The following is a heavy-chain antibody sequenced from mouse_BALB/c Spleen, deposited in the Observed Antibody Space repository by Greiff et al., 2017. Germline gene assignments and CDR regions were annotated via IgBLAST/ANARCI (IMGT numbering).Heavy chain of an antibody. CDR1: GYSITSGYY. Sequence: DVKLQESGPGLVKPSQSLSLTCSVTGYSITSGYYWNWIRQFPGNKLEWMGYISYDGSNNYNPSLKNRISITRDTSKNQFFLKLNSVTTEDTATYYCARLWSPDYWGQGTTLTVSS. CDR2: ISYDGSN. D-gene: IGHD1-1*02. CDR3: ARLWSPDY. J-gene: IGHJ2*01. V-gene: IGHV3-6*02.